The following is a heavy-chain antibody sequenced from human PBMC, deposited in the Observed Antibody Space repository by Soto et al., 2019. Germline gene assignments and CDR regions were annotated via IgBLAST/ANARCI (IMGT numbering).Heavy chain of an antibody. CDR1: GYSFTSYW. V-gene: IGHV5-51*01. CDR3: ARHPVGGDSSSWDNYYYGMDV. D-gene: IGHD6-13*01. CDR2: IYPGDSDT. Sequence: EVQLVQSGAEVKKPGESLKISCKGSGYSFTSYWIGWVRQMPGKGLEWMGIIYPGDSDTRYSPSFQGQVTISADKSISTAYLQWSSLKASDTAMYYCARHPVGGDSSSWDNYYYGMDVWGQGTTVTVSS. J-gene: IGHJ6*02.